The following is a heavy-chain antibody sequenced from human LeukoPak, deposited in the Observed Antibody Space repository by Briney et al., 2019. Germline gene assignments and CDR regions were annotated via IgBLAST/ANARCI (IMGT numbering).Heavy chain of an antibody. CDR1: GFTFSSYA. J-gene: IGHJ4*02. D-gene: IGHD3-10*01. Sequence: GGSLRLSCAASGFTFSSYAMSWVRQAPGKGLEWVSAISGSGGSTYYADSVKGRFTISRDNSKNTLYLQMNILRAEDTAVYYCAKDQFGGLYFDYWGQGTLVTVSS. CDR3: AKDQFGGLYFDY. CDR2: ISGSGGST. V-gene: IGHV3-23*01.